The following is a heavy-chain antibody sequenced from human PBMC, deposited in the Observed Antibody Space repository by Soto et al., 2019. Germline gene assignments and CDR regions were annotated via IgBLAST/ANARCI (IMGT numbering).Heavy chain of an antibody. J-gene: IGHJ4*02. V-gene: IGHV2-70*11. D-gene: IGHD2-15*01. CDR2: IDWDDDK. Sequence: SGPTLVNPTQTLTLTCTFSGFSLSTSGMCVSWIRQPPGKALEWLARIDWDDDKYYSTSLKTRLTISKDTSKNQVVLTMTNMDPVDTATYYCARMVGYWSGGSCSLDYFDYWGQGTLVTVSS. CDR3: ARMVGYWSGGSCSLDYFDY. CDR1: GFSLSTSGMC.